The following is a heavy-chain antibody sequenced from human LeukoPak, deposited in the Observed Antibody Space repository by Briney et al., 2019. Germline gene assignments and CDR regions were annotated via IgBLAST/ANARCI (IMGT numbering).Heavy chain of an antibody. CDR1: GGSISSYY. CDR3: ASEGTNCSNGVCYRGDY. D-gene: IGHD2-8*01. CDR2: IYYSGST. Sequence: SETLSLTCTVSGGSISSYYWSWIRQPPGKGLEWIGYIYYSGSTNYNPSLKSRVTISVDTSKNQFSLKLSSVTAADTAVYYCASEGTNCSNGVCYRGDYWGHGTLVTVFS. J-gene: IGHJ4*01. V-gene: IGHV4-59*08.